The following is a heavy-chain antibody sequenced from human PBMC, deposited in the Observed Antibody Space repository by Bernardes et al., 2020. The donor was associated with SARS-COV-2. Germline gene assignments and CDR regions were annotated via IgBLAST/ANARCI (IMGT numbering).Heavy chain of an antibody. Sequence: ASMKVSCKASGYTFTDYYIHWVRQAPGQGPEWMGWILPTSGATKYAQKFQGRITMTRDTSISTAYMGLSSLRSDDTADYYCASVTYSSGTDFDHWGQGTRVTVSS. CDR3: ASVTYSSGTDFDH. V-gene: IGHV1-2*02. D-gene: IGHD3-22*01. J-gene: IGHJ4*02. CDR2: ILPTSGAT. CDR1: GYTFTDYY.